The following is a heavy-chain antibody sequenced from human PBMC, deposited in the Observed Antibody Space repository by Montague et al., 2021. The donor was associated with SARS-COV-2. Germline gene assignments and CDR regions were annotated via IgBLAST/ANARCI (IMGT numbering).Heavy chain of an antibody. CDR2: FSASGDST. CDR3: AKDRRTVVDDGDAFDI. J-gene: IGHJ3*02. Sequence: SLRLSCAASGFTFSNYAMSWIRQAPGKGLEWVSTFSASGDSTTYAAYVMGRFTISSDNSKNTPYLQMTSLRADDTAVYFCAKDRRTVVDDGDAFDIWGQGTMVTVSS. V-gene: IGHV3-23*01. D-gene: IGHD2-2*01. CDR1: GFTFSNYA.